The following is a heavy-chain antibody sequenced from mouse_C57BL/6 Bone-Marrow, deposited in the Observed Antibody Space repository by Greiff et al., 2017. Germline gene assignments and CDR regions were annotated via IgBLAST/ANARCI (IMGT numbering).Heavy chain of an antibody. CDR3: ARLRGLAY. CDR1: GYTFTGYW. J-gene: IGHJ3*01. CDR2: IFPGRGST. V-gene: IGHV1-9*01. Sequence: LQESGAELMKPGASVKLSCKATGYTFTGYWIEWVKQRPGHGLEWIGEIFPGRGSTTYNEKFKGKATFTADTSSNTAYMQLSSLTTEDSAIYYCARLRGLAYWGQGTLVTGAA.